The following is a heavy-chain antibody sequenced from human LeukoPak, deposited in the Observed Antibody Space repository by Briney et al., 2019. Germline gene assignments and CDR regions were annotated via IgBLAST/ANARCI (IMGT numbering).Heavy chain of an antibody. CDR2: INPNSGST. J-gene: IGHJ3*02. CDR1: GYTFTGYY. D-gene: IGHD3-9*01. Sequence: ASVKVSCKASGYTFTGYYMHWVRQAPGQGLEWMGWINPNSGSTNYTQKFQGRVTMTRDTSISTASMELSRLRSDDTAVYYCAREITYDILTGYYRGEDNAFDIGGQGTMVTVSS. V-gene: IGHV1-2*02. CDR3: AREITYDILTGYYRGEDNAFDI.